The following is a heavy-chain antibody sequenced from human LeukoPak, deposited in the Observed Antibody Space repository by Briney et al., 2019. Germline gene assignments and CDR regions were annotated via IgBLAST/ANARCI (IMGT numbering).Heavy chain of an antibody. CDR2: IRQDGSEK. CDR1: GFTFSSYW. Sequence: PGGSLRLSCAASGFTFSSYWMSWVRQAPGKGLEWVANIRQDGSEKYYVDSVKDRFTISRDNAKNSLHLQVNSLRAEDTAVYYCVRERFHGSGAPKFDFWGQGTLVTVSS. D-gene: IGHD3-10*01. V-gene: IGHV3-7*01. CDR3: VRERFHGSGAPKFDF. J-gene: IGHJ4*02.